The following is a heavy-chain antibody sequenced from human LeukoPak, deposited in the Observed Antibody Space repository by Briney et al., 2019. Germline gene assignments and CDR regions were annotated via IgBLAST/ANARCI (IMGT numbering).Heavy chain of an antibody. D-gene: IGHD5-18*01. J-gene: IGHJ4*02. CDR2: IYYSGST. CDR3: ASYSYGLSYYFDY. Sequence: PSETLSLTCTVSGGSISSYYWSWIRQPPGKGLEWIGYIYYSGSTHYNPSLKSRVTISVDTSKNQFSLKLSSVTAADTAVYYCASYSYGLSYYFDYWGQGTLVTVSS. CDR1: GGSISSYY. V-gene: IGHV4-59*12.